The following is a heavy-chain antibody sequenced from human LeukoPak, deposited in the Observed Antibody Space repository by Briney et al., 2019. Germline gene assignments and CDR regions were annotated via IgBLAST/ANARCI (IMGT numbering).Heavy chain of an antibody. V-gene: IGHV3-21*01. CDR2: ISSSSSYI. D-gene: IGHD6-6*01. CDR3: ATGSIAARDFDY. Sequence: PGGSLRLSCAASGFIFSNYGMNWVRQAPGKGLEWVSSISSSSSYIYYADSVKGRFTISRDNAKNSLYLQMNSLRAEDTAVYYCATGSIAARDFDYWGQGTLVTVSS. CDR1: GFIFSNYG. J-gene: IGHJ4*02.